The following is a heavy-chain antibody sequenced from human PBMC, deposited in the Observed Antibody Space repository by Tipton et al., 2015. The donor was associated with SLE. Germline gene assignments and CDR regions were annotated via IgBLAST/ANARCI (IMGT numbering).Heavy chain of an antibody. CDR1: GGSISSYY. D-gene: IGHD2-8*01. J-gene: IGHJ6*02. CDR2: IYYSGST. V-gene: IGHV4-59*01. CDR3: ARDSMMYVWYCGMDV. Sequence: TLSLTCTVSGGSISSYYWSWIRQPPGKGLEWIGNIYYSGSTNHNPSLKSRVTISLDTSKNQFSLKLSSVTAADTAVYYCARDSMMYVWYCGMDVWGPGPTVSASS.